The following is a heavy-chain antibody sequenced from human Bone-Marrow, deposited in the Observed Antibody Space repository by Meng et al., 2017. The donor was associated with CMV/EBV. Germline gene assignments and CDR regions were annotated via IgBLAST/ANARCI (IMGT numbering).Heavy chain of an antibody. CDR2: ISWNSGSI. D-gene: IGHD3-3*01. J-gene: IGHJ3*02. Sequence: GGSLRLSCVASGFTFDDYAMHWVRQAPGKGLEWVSGISWNSGSIGYADSVKGRFTISRDNAKNSLYLQMNSLRAEDTALYYCAKDIFGGARMAFDIWGQGTMVTVSS. CDR3: AKDIFGGARMAFDI. V-gene: IGHV3-9*01. CDR1: GFTFDDYA.